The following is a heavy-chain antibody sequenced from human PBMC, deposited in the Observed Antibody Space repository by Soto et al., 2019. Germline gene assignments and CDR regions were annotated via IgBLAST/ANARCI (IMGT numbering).Heavy chain of an antibody. Sequence: GGSLRLSCADSGFTFSSYWMSWVRQAPGQGLERVANVKYDGSQTYYVGSVKGRFTISRDNAKNSLYLQMNSLRAEDTAVYYCTRDFQGPLDYGMDVWGQGTTVTVSS. D-gene: IGHD1-1*01. CDR2: VKYDGSQT. J-gene: IGHJ6*02. CDR1: GFTFSSYW. V-gene: IGHV3-7*01. CDR3: TRDFQGPLDYGMDV.